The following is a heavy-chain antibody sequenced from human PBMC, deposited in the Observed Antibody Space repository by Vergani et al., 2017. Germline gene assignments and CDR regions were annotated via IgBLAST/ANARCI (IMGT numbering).Heavy chain of an antibody. Sequence: EVQLVESGGGLVQPGRSLRLSCAASGFTFDDYAMHWVRQAPGKGLEWVSGISWNSGSIGYADSVKGRFTISRDNAKNSLYLQMNSLRAEDTAVYYCAKALSYDSSGSPFDYWGQGTLVTVSS. CDR2: ISWNSGSI. J-gene: IGHJ4*02. V-gene: IGHV3-9*01. CDR1: GFTFDDYA. CDR3: AKALSYDSSGSPFDY. D-gene: IGHD3-22*01.